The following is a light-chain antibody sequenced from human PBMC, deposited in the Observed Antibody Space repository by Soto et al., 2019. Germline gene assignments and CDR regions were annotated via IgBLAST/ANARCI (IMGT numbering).Light chain of an antibody. V-gene: IGKV1-39*01. Sequence: DIQMTQSPSSLSTSVGDRVTITCRASQNIGRNLNLYQQKPGKAPKLLIYTVSNLQTGVPLRFSGRGSGTEFTLTISALQPEDFATYYCQQCYSIPLTFGGGTKVEIK. CDR2: TVS. CDR3: QQCYSIPLT. CDR1: QNIGRN. J-gene: IGKJ4*01.